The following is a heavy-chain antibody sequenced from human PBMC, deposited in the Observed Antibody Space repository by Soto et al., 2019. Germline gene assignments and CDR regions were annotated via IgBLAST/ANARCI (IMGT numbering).Heavy chain of an antibody. V-gene: IGHV3-23*01. Sequence: GGSLRLSCAASGITISNYPMSWVRQAPGKGLDWVSGISGSGGEKYYVDSVKGRFTISRDNAKNSLYLQMNSLRAEDTAVYYCARGNYPRRVGYCSGGSCYSFSLLAFDIWGQGTMVTVSS. CDR1: GITISNYP. CDR3: ARGNYPRRVGYCSGGSCYSFSLLAFDI. J-gene: IGHJ3*02. CDR2: ISGSGGEK. D-gene: IGHD2-15*01.